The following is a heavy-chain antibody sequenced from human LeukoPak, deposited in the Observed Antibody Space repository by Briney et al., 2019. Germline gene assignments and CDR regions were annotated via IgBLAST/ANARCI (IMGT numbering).Heavy chain of an antibody. CDR2: ISAYNGNT. J-gene: IGHJ5*02. CDR3: ARGALRVMRYFDWPFDP. D-gene: IGHD3-9*01. CDR1: GYTFTSYG. Sequence: GASVKVSCKASGYTFTSYGISWVRQAPGQGLEWMGWISAYNGNTNYAQKLQGRVTMTTDTSTSTAYMELRSLRSDDTAVYYCARGALRVMRYFDWPFDPWGQGTLVTVSS. V-gene: IGHV1-18*01.